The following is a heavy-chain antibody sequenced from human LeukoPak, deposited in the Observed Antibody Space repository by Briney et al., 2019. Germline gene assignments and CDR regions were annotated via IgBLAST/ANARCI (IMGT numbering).Heavy chain of an antibody. V-gene: IGHV3-23*01. D-gene: IGHD2-21*01. J-gene: IGHJ4*02. CDR1: GFTFSTYA. CDR3: AKAPVTSCRGAYCYPFDS. CDR2: TSSSDAGT. Sequence: GGSLRLSCAASGFTFSTYAMSWVRQTPGKGLEWVAATSSSDAGTYHADSVRGRFTISRDNSKNTLYLQMNSLRAEDAAVYFCAKAPVTSCRGAYCYPFDSWGQGTLVTVSS.